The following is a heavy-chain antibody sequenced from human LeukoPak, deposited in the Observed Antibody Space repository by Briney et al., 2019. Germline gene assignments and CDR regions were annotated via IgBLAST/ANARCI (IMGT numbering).Heavy chain of an antibody. CDR3: ARVLAVTTFHYYYYYMDV. D-gene: IGHD4-17*01. Sequence: ASVKVSCKASGYTFTGYYMHWVRQAPGQGLEWMGWINPNSGGTKYAQKFQGRVTMTRDTSISTAYMELSRLRSDDTAVYYCARVLAVTTFHYYYYYMDVWGKGTTVTVSS. CDR2: INPNSGGT. J-gene: IGHJ6*03. V-gene: IGHV1-2*02. CDR1: GYTFTGYY.